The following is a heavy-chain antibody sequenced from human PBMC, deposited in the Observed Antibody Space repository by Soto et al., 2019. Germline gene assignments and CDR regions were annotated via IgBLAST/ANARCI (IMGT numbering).Heavy chain of an antibody. CDR3: AQERQVITVTTDY. CDR1: GFTFSSYA. V-gene: IGHV3-23*01. CDR2: ISGSGGST. Sequence: PGGSLRLSCAASGFTFSSYAMSWVRQAPGKGLEWVSAISGSGGSTYYADPVKGRFTISRDNSKNTLYLQMNSLRAEETAVYYCAQERQVITVTTDYWGQGTLVTVSS. J-gene: IGHJ4*02. D-gene: IGHD4-17*01.